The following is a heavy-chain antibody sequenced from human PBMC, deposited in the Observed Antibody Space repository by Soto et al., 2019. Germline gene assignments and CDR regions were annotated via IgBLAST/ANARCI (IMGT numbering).Heavy chain of an antibody. D-gene: IGHD1-26*01. V-gene: IGHV4-38-2*01. CDR1: GYSIISGYY. CDR3: ARGIGLGELRAFDI. Sequence: PVPFPSSDTLSLTCAVSGYSIISGYYLVWIRQPPGKGLEWIGSIYHSGSTYYNPSLKSRVTISVDTSKNQFSLKLSSVTAADTAVYYCARGIGLGELRAFDIWGQGTMVTVS. J-gene: IGHJ3*02. CDR2: IYHSGST.